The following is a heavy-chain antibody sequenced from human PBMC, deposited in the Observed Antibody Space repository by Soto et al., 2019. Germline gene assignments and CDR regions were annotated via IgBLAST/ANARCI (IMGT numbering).Heavy chain of an antibody. J-gene: IGHJ4*02. CDR2: ISGSGGST. CDR3: AKARYDFWSGYYYYFDY. CDR1: GLTFSRHD. Sequence: PGGSLRLSCEASGLTFSRHDLSWVRQAPGKGLEWVSGISGSGGSTYYADSVKGRFTISRDSSKNTLYLQMNSLRAEDTAVYYCAKARYDFWSGYYYYFDYWGQGTLVTVSS. V-gene: IGHV3-23*01. D-gene: IGHD3-3*01.